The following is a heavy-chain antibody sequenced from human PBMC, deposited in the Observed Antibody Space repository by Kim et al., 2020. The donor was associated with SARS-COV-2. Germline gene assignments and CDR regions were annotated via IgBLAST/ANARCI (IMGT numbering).Heavy chain of an antibody. V-gene: IGHV3-53*01. Sequence: GGSLRLSCAASGFTVSNNYMSWVRQTPGKGLEWVSSIYVAGTTYYTDSAKGRFTISRDTSHNTLYLQMNALTAEDTAVYYCAARAGTWDLLHLAFNLWG. CDR3: AARAGTWDLLHLAFNL. CDR2: IYVAGTT. J-gene: IGHJ3*01. CDR1: GFTVSNNY. D-gene: IGHD1-26*01.